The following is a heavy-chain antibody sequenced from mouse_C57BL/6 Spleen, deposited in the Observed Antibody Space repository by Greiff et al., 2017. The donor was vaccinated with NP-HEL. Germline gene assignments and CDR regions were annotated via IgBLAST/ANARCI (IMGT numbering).Heavy chain of an antibody. D-gene: IGHD2-5*01. Sequence: VQLQQSGAELVKPGASVKMSCKASGYTFTSYWITWVKQRPGQGLEWIGDIYPGSGSTNYNEKFKSKATLTVDTSSSTAYMQLSSLTSEDSAVYYCARWGTTYYSNYEWYFDVWGTGTTVTVSS. CDR2: IYPGSGST. V-gene: IGHV1-55*01. CDR3: ARWGTTYYSNYEWYFDV. J-gene: IGHJ1*03. CDR1: GYTFTSYW.